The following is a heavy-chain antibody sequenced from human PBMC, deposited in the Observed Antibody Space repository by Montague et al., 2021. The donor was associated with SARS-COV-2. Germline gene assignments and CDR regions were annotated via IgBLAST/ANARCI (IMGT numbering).Heavy chain of an antibody. V-gene: IGHV4-39*01. CDR3: ARHVRSLMVRGPDFDY. Sequence: SETRSLTCTVSGGSISSSSYCWGWIRQPPGKGLEWIGSIYYSGTTYYNPSLKSRVTISVDTSKNQFSLKLSSVTAADTAVYFCARHVRSLMVRGPDFDYWGQGTLVTVSS. CDR1: GGSISSSSYC. J-gene: IGHJ4*02. CDR2: IYYSGTT. D-gene: IGHD3-10*01.